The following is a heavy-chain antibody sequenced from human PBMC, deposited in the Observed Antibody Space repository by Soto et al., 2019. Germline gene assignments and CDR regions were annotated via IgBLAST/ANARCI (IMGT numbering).Heavy chain of an antibody. J-gene: IGHJ4*02. CDR3: ARVESAYCSGGSCYQIDY. Sequence: GGSLRLSCAASGFTFSSYSMHWVRQAPGKGLEWVAVISYDGSNKYYADSVKGRFTISRDNSKNTLYLQMNSLRAEDTAVYYCARVESAYCSGGSCYQIDYWGQGTLVTSPQ. CDR2: ISYDGSNK. D-gene: IGHD2-15*01. CDR1: GFTFSSYS. V-gene: IGHV3-30-3*01.